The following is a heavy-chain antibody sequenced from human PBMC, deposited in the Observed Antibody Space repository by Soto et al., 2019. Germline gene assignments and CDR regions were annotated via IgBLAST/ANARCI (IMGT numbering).Heavy chain of an antibody. CDR2: IIPMFGTV. D-gene: IGHD2-21*01. CDR3: ARVFYYAFDI. Sequence: QEQLVQSGAEVKKPGSAVKVSCKASGGTFSSYAISWVRQAPGLGLEGMGGIIPMFGTVNYAQKFQGRVTMPADESTSTAYMELSSLRSEDTAVYYCARVFYYAFDIWGQGTMVTVSS. J-gene: IGHJ3*02. V-gene: IGHV1-69*01. CDR1: GGTFSSYA.